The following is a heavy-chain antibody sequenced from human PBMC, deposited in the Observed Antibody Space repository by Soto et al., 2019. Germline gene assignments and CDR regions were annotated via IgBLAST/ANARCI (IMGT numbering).Heavy chain of an antibody. J-gene: IGHJ4*02. D-gene: IGHD5-18*01. V-gene: IGHV5-51*01. CDR2: IYPGDSDT. Sequence: GESVKISGKGSGYSFTTYCIGWVRQMPGKGLEWMGIIYPGDSDTNYSPSFQGQVTISADKSISTAYLQWSSLKASDTAMYYCARRGYSYGYLDYWGQGTLVTVSS. CDR1: GYSFTTYC. CDR3: ARRGYSYGYLDY.